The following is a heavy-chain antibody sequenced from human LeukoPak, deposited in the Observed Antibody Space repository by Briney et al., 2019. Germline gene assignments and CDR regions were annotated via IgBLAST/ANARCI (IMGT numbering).Heavy chain of an antibody. J-gene: IGHJ3*02. V-gene: IGHV3-21*01. CDR3: ARSKHAFDI. Sequence: GGSLRLSCAASGFSLNNFGMHWVRQAPGKGLEWVASISSSSSYIYYADSVRGRFTISRDDAKNSLYLQMNSLRAEDTAVYYCARSKHAFDIWGQGTMVTVSS. CDR2: ISSSSSYI. CDR1: GFSLNNFG.